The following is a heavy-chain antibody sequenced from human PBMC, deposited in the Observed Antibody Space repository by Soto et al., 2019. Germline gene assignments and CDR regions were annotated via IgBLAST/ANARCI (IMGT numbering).Heavy chain of an antibody. Sequence: QVQLQESGPGLVKPSETLSLTCTVSGGSISSYYWSWIRQPPGKGLEWIGYIYYSGSTNYNPTLKAGVSISVETTQNHSSQTLSSVTATDTAVNYCARAKAPLYSSSWYSSDPWGQGALVTVSP. CDR3: ARAKAPLYSSSWYSSDP. CDR2: IYYSGST. J-gene: IGHJ5*02. CDR1: GGSISSYY. V-gene: IGHV4-59*12. D-gene: IGHD6-13*01.